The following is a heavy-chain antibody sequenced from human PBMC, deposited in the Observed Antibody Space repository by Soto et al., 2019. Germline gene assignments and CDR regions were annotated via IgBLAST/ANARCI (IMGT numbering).Heavy chain of an antibody. D-gene: IGHD6-13*01. CDR3: ARVFSDSSSFFDP. CDR2: IYYSGST. Sequence: PSETLSLTCTVSGGSISSGGYYWSWIRQHPEKGLEWIGYIYYSGSTYYNPSLKSRVTISVDTSKNQFSLKLSSVTAADTAVYYCARVFSDSSSFFDPWGQGTLVTSPQ. CDR1: GGSISSGGYY. V-gene: IGHV4-31*03. J-gene: IGHJ5*02.